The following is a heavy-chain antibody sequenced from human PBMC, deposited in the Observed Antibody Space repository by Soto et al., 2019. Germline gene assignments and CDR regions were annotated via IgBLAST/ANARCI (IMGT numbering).Heavy chain of an antibody. CDR1: GGSISSSSYY. CDR3: ARLPLDDYGDFALFDY. J-gene: IGHJ4*02. CDR2: IYYSGST. Sequence: SETLSLTCTVSGGSISSSSYYWGWIRQPPGKGLEWIGSIYYSGSTYYNPSLKSRVTISVDTSKNQFSLKLSSVTAADTAVYYCARLPLDDYGDFALFDYWGQGTLVTVSS. D-gene: IGHD4-17*01. V-gene: IGHV4-39*01.